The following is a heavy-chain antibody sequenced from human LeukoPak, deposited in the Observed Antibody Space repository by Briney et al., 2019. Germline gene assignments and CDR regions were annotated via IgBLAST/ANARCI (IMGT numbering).Heavy chain of an antibody. D-gene: IGHD6-13*01. CDR2: INSSGGST. CDR3: TRGHSSSWFDY. CDR1: GFTFSSYA. V-gene: IGHV3-23*01. J-gene: IGHJ4*02. Sequence: GGSLRLSCAASGFTFSSYAMSWVRQAPGKGLEWVSGINSSGGSTYYAGSVNGRFTISRDNSKNTLYLQMNSLRADDTAVYYCTRGHSSSWFDYWGQGTLVTVSS.